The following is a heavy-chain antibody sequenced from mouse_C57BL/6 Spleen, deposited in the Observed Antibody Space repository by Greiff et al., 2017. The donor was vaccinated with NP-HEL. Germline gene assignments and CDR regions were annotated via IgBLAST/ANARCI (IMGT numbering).Heavy chain of an antibody. J-gene: IGHJ1*03. D-gene: IGHD2-4*01. Sequence: EVQLVESGPELVKPGASVKIPCKASGYTFTDYNMDWVKQSHGKSLEWIGDINPNNGGTIYNQKFKGKATLTVDKSSSTAYMELRSLTSEDTAVYYCARYLFYDYDGYFDVWGTGTTVTVSS. CDR2: INPNNGGT. CDR3: ARYLFYDYDGYFDV. V-gene: IGHV1-18*01. CDR1: GYTFTDYN.